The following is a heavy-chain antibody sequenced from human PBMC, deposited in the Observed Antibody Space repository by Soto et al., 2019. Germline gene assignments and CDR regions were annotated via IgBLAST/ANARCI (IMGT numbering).Heavy chain of an antibody. V-gene: IGHV1-69*01. D-gene: IGHD6-6*01. J-gene: IGHJ6*02. Sequence: QVQLVQSGAEVKKPGSSVKVSCKASGGTFSSYAISWVRQAPGQGLEWMGGSIPIFGTANYAQKFQGRVTNTADESTSTAYMELSSLSPLDTAVYYCAPRTFIPARLYSYYGMDVWGQGTTVTASS. CDR1: GGTFSSYA. CDR3: APRTFIPARLYSYYGMDV. CDR2: SIPIFGTA.